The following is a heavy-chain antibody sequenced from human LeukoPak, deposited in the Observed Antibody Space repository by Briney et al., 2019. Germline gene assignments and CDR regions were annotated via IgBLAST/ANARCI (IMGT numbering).Heavy chain of an antibody. J-gene: IGHJ5*02. D-gene: IGHD3-10*01. V-gene: IGHV4-39*02. CDR1: GGSIRTSRPY. Sequence: SSETLSLTCTVSGGSIRTSRPYWGWIRQSPGKGLEWIGSVYYVGNAYYRPSLLSRATISIDTSKTHISLRLTSVTAADTAVYYCATLEEGSYFETWGQGALVTVSS. CDR2: VYYVGNA. CDR3: ATLEEGSYFET.